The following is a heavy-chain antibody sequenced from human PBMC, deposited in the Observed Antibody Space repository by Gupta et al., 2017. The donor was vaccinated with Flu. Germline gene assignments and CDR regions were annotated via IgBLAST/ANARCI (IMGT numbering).Heavy chain of an antibody. Sequence: EVQLVESGGGLVQPGRSLRLSCAASGITFDDYAMHWVRQAPGKCLEWVSGIRWNSDTIGYAYSVKGRFTLSRDTAKNSLYLQMNSLRPEDTALYYCVKDRGYTWDAIDFWGQGTMVTVFS. CDR1: GITFDDYA. CDR3: VKDRGYTWDAIDF. D-gene: IGHD6-13*01. V-gene: IGHV3-9*01. J-gene: IGHJ3*01. CDR2: IRWNSDTI.